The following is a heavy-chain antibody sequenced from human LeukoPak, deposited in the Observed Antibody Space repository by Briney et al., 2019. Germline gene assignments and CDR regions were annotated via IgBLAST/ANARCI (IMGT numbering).Heavy chain of an antibody. D-gene: IGHD5-12*01. CDR1: GYTLTSYG. CDR2: IIPIFGTA. Sequence: ASVKVPCKASGYTLTSYGISWVRQAPGQGLEWMGGIIPIFGTANYAQKFQGRVTITADESTSAAYMELSSLRSEDTAVYYCAHHADIVATISYFQHWGQGTLVTVSS. V-gene: IGHV1-69*13. J-gene: IGHJ1*01. CDR3: AHHADIVATISYFQH.